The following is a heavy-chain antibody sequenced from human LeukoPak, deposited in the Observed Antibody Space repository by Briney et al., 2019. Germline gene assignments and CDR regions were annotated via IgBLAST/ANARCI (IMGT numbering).Heavy chain of an antibody. CDR1: RFTFRNYA. V-gene: IGHV3-23*01. D-gene: IGHD3-16*01. J-gene: IGHJ3*02. CDR3: AKADATIGGAFDT. CDR2: ISGTADSK. Sequence: GGSLRLSCAASRFTFRNYAMSWVRQAPGRGLEWLCIISGTADSKYYADSVKGRFTISRDNPRSTLYLEMNIPRAEDTAVYYCAKADATIGGAFDTWGQGTMVIVSS.